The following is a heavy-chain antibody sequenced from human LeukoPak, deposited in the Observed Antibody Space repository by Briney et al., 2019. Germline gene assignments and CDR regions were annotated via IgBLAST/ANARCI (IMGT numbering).Heavy chain of an antibody. D-gene: IGHD2-15*01. CDR3: AREYSTGFDP. Sequence: GGSLRLSCAPAAFTFSRYWMHWVRQRPGKGLVWVSRINSDGSSTSYADSVKGRFTISRDNAKNTLYLQMNSLRAEDTAVYYCAREYSTGFDPWGQGTLVTVSS. J-gene: IGHJ5*02. CDR1: AFTFSRYW. V-gene: IGHV3-74*01. CDR2: INSDGSST.